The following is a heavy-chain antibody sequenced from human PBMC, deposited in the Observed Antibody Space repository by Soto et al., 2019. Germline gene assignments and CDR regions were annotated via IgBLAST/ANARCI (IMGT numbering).Heavy chain of an antibody. J-gene: IGHJ4*02. V-gene: IGHV1-69*13. D-gene: IGHD6-13*01. CDR2: IIPIFGAA. CDR3: ATSTEIAAAELNYFDY. Sequence: SVKVSCKASGGTFSNYAISWVRQAPGQGLEWMGGIIPIFGAANYAQKFQDRVTITADEFTTTAYMELSSLRSEDTAVYYCATSTEIAAAELNYFDYWGQGALVTVSS. CDR1: GGTFSNYA.